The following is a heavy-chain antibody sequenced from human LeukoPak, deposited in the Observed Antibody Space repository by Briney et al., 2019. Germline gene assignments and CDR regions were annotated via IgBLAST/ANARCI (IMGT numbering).Heavy chain of an antibody. D-gene: IGHD3-22*01. J-gene: IGHJ4*02. Sequence: SETLSLTCTVSGGSISSYYWSWIRQPPGKGLEWIGYIYYSGSTNYNPSLKSRVTISVDTSKNQFSLKLSSVTAADTAVYYCARVAVDSSGYYWPLNYWGQGTLVTVSS. CDR2: IYYSGST. CDR1: GGSISSYY. CDR3: ARVAVDSSGYYWPLNY. V-gene: IGHV4-59*01.